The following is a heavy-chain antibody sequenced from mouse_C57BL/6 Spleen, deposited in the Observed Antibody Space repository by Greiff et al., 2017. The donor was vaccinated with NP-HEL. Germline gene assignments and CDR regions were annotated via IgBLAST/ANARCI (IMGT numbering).Heavy chain of an antibody. D-gene: IGHD2-1*01. J-gene: IGHJ4*01. V-gene: IGHV1-69*01. CDR3: ARGYYGNYYAMDY. Sequence: VQLQQPGAELVMPGASVKLSCKASGYTFTSYWMHWVKQRPGQGLEWIGEIDPSDSYTNYNQKFKGKSTLTVDKSSSTAYMQLSSLTSEDSAVYYCARGYYGNYYAMDYWGQGTSVTVSS. CDR2: IDPSDSYT. CDR1: GYTFTSYW.